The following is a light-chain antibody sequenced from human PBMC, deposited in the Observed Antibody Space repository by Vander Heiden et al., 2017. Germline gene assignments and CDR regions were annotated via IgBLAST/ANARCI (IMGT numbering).Light chain of an antibody. CDR3: QSADSSGTYVV. CDR1: ALPKQY. J-gene: IGLJ2*01. V-gene: IGLV3-25*03. CDR2: KDS. Sequence: YELTQPPSVTVSPAQTARITCSGDALPKQYAYWYQQKPGQAPVLVIYKDSERPSGIPERFSGSSSGTTVTLTISGVQAEDEADYYCQSADSSGTYVVFGGGTKLTVL.